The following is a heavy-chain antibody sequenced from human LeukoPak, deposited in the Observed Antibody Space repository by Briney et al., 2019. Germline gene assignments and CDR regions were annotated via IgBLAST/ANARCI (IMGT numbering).Heavy chain of an antibody. CDR3: ANELGD. CDR1: GFIFSSYG. CDR2: IRYDGSNK. V-gene: IGHV3-30*02. Sequence: GGSLRLSXAASGFIFSSYGMHWVRQSPSKGLVWLAFIRYDGSNKYYADSVKGRFTISRDNSKNTLYLQMNSLRAEDTAVYYCANELGDWGQGTLVTVSS. J-gene: IGHJ4*02. D-gene: IGHD4/OR15-4a*01.